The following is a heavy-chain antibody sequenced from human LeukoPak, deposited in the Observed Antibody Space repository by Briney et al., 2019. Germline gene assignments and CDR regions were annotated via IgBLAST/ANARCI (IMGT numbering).Heavy chain of an antibody. CDR2: IYPTDSIT. CDR3: ARLAPDYADYWFDP. CDR1: AYDFSTKW. D-gene: IGHD4-17*01. Sequence: GESLKISCRTSAYDFSTKWIAWVRQMPGKGLEWMGIIYPTDSITRYSPSFQGHVTISADTSISTAYLQWTSLKPSDIAIYYCARLAPDYADYWFDPWGQGTLVTVSS. J-gene: IGHJ5*02. V-gene: IGHV5-51*01.